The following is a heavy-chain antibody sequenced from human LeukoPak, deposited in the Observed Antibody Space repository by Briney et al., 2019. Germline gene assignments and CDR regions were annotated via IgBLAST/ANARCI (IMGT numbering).Heavy chain of an antibody. J-gene: IGHJ4*02. D-gene: IGHD6-6*01. Sequence: PGGSLRLSCAASGNYWMHWVRQAPGKGLVWVSHINSDGSWTSYADSVKGRFTISKDNAKNTVYLQMNNLRAEDTAVYYCARLTQLARGRYWGQGTLVTVSS. V-gene: IGHV3-74*01. CDR3: ARLTQLARGRY. CDR2: INSDGSWT. CDR1: GNYW.